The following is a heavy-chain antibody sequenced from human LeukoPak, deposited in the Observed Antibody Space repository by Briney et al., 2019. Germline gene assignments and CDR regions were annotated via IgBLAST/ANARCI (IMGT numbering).Heavy chain of an antibody. CDR1: GFTFRMYW. D-gene: IGHD6-19*01. V-gene: IGHV3-74*01. CDR3: ARVSIGWYSFDY. J-gene: IGHJ4*02. Sequence: GGSLRLSCAASGFTFRMYWMHWVRQSPGKGLVWVSRINSDGSSTNYADSVKGRFTISRDNAKDTVYLQMNSLRAEDTAVYYCARVSIGWYSFDYWGQGTLVTVSS. CDR2: INSDGSST.